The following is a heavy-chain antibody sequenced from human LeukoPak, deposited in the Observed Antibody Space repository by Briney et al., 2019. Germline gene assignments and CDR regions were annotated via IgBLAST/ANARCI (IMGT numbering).Heavy chain of an antibody. V-gene: IGHV3-30-3*01. J-gene: IGHJ4*02. CDR3: AKDKVTMTTEIDY. Sequence: GGSLRLSCVASGFPFSRYDVLWVRPAPGKGLEWVAVLAYDGNRKIHADSVKGRFTISRDNSKHTLYLQMDSLRAEDTAVYYCAKDKVTMTTEIDYGGQGTLVTVSS. D-gene: IGHD4-11*01. CDR2: LAYDGNRK. CDR1: GFPFSRYD.